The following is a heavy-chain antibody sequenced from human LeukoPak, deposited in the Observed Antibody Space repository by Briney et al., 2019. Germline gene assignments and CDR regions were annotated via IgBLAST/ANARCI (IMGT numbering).Heavy chain of an antibody. CDR1: GFTFSSYA. V-gene: IGHV3-23*01. D-gene: IGHD3-22*01. CDR2: ISASGGST. J-gene: IGHJ4*02. Sequence: GSLRLSCAASGFTFSSYAMTWVRQAPGTGLEWVSAISASGGSTYYADSVKGRFTISRDNSKNTLHLQMNSLRAEDTAVYYCAKLPDSSAYYYYFDHWGQGTLVAVSS. CDR3: AKLPDSSAYYYYFDH.